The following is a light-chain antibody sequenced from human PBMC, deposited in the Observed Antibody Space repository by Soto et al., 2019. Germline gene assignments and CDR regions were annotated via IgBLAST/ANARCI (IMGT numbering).Light chain of an antibody. J-gene: IGKJ4*01. Sequence: DIQMTQSPSSLSASVGDTVTITCRASQNINNYLNWYQQKPGKAPKLLMFAASNLQIGVPSRFSGRGSGTEFILTINALQPEDFATYFCQQTHSTPRLSFGGGTKVDIK. V-gene: IGKV1-39*01. CDR2: AAS. CDR3: QQTHSTPRLS. CDR1: QNINNY.